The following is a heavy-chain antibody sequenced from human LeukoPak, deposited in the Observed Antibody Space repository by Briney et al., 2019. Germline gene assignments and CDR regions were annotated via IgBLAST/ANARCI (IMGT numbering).Heavy chain of an antibody. CDR3: ARDHGLYSGYDSGDFDY. CDR2: IIPILGIA. CDR1: GGTFSSYA. Sequence: GASVKVSCKASGGTFSSYAISWVRQAPGQGLEWMGRIIPILGIANYAQKFQGRVTITADKSTSTAYMELCSLRSEDTAVYYCARDHGLYSGYDSGDFDYWGQGTLVTVSS. D-gene: IGHD5-12*01. J-gene: IGHJ4*02. V-gene: IGHV1-69*04.